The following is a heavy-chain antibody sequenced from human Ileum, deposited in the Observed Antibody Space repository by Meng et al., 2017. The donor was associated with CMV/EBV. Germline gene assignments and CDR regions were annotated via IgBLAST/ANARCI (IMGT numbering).Heavy chain of an antibody. CDR1: EFSLNKYW. CDR3: TRVIQDGTYGKFDF. CDR2: IHSDGSRT. J-gene: IGHJ4*02. V-gene: IGHV3-74*01. Sequence: GESLKISCEGSEFSLNKYWMHWVRQAPGKGLEWVSRIHSDGSRTSLADSVKGRFTISRDNTKNTLYLQMNSLRVEDTAVYYCTRVIQDGTYGKFDFWGQGTLVTVSS. D-gene: IGHD1-26*01.